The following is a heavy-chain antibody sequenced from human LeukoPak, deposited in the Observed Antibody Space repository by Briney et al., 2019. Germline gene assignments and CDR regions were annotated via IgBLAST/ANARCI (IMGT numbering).Heavy chain of an antibody. J-gene: IGHJ4*02. D-gene: IGHD1-20*01. CDR3: ARGGGNNWNDQVVY. V-gene: IGHV4-34*01. CDR1: GGSFSGYY. CDR2: INHSGGT. Sequence: SETLSLTCAVSGGSFSGYYWSWIRQPPWKGLEWIGEINHSGGTNYNPSLKSRVTISVDTSKNLFSLKLSSVTAADTAVYYCARGGGNNWNDQVVYWGQGTLVTVSS.